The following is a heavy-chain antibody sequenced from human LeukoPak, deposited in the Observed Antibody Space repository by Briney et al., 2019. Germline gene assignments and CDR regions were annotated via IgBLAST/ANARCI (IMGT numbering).Heavy chain of an antibody. CDR1: GYTFTSHY. CDR3: ARYIAAAGAFDI. Sequence: GASVKVSCKASGYTFTSHYMYWVRQAPGQGLEWMGLINPSGGSTSYAQKFLGRVTMTRDTSTNTVYMELSSLRSEDTAVYFCARYIAAAGAFDIWGQGTKVTVSS. CDR2: INPSGGST. J-gene: IGHJ3*02. V-gene: IGHV1-46*01. D-gene: IGHD6-13*01.